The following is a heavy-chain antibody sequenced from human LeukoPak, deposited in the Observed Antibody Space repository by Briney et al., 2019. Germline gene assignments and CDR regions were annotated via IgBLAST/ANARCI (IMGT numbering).Heavy chain of an antibody. CDR1: GFTLNNYA. CDR3: ARGDYGSGTYLWGS. Sequence: GGSLRLSCAASGFTLNNYAMSWVRQAPGKGLEWVSATSSSDAGTYHADSVRGRFTISRDNSKNTLYLQMNSLRAEDAAVYYCARGDYGSGTYLWGSWGQGILVTVSP. J-gene: IGHJ5*02. D-gene: IGHD3-10*01. V-gene: IGHV3-23*01. CDR2: TSSSDAGT.